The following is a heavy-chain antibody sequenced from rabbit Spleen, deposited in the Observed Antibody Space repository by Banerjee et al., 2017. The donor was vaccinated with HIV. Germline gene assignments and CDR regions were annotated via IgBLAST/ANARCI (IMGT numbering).Heavy chain of an antibody. V-gene: IGHV1S45*01. Sequence: LEESGGGLVKPGGTLTLTCTVSGFSFSSNWICWVRQAPGKGLEWIACIDTSNGDTDYANWPKGRFTISKTSSTTVTLQMTSLTAADTATYFCARSNFSETHFGGGGLWGPGTLVTVS. CDR2: IDTSNGDT. J-gene: IGHJ4*01. D-gene: IGHD5-1*01. CDR3: ARSNFSETHFGGGGL. CDR1: GFSFSSNW.